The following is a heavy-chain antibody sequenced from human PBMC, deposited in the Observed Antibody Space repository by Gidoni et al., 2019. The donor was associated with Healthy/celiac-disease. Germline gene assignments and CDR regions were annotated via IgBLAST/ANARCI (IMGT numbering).Heavy chain of an antibody. Sequence: QMQLVQSGPEVKKPGTSVKVSCQASGFTFTSSAVQWVRQARGQRLEWIGWIVVGSGNTNYAQKLQERVTITRDMSTSTAYMELSSLRSEDTAVYYCAARSNVYYDFYSLDYWGQGTLVTVSS. V-gene: IGHV1-58*01. CDR3: AARSNVYYDFYSLDY. CDR1: GFTFTSSA. CDR2: IVVGSGNT. J-gene: IGHJ4*02. D-gene: IGHD3-3*01.